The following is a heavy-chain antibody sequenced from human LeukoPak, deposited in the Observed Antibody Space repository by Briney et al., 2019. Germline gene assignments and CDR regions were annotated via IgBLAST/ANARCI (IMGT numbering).Heavy chain of an antibody. V-gene: IGHV2-70*11. CDR2: IDWDDDK. D-gene: IGHD3-9*01. J-gene: IGHJ4*02. Sequence: SGPALVKPTQTLTLTCTFSGFSLSTSGMCVSWIRQPPGKALGWLARIDWDDDKYYSTSLKTRLTISKDTSKNQVVLTMTNMDPVDTATYYCARMFSTRGYFDWQFDYWGQGTLVTVSS. CDR1: GFSLSTSGMC. CDR3: ARMFSTRGYFDWQFDY.